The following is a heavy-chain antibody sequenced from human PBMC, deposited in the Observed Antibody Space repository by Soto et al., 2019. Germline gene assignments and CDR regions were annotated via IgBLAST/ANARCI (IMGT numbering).Heavy chain of an antibody. CDR3: ARSLWFGESPSYYYYGMDV. J-gene: IGHJ6*02. D-gene: IGHD3-10*01. CDR1: GGTFSSYA. V-gene: IGHV1-69*01. Sequence: QVQLVQSGAEVKKPGSSVKVSCKASGGTFSSYAISWVRQAPGQGLEWMGGIIPIFGTANYAQKFQGRVTIIADESTSTAYMELSSLRSEDTAVYYCARSLWFGESPSYYYYGMDVWGQGTTVTVSS. CDR2: IIPIFGTA.